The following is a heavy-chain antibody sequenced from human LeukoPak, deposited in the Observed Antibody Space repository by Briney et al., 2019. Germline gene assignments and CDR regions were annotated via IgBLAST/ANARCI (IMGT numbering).Heavy chain of an antibody. D-gene: IGHD1-26*01. CDR2: ISGYNGNT. J-gene: IGHJ3*02. V-gene: IGHV1-18*01. Sequence: ASVKVSCKASGYTFTSHDISWVRQAPGHGLEWVGWISGYNGNTDSAQKLQGRVTMTTDTSTSTAYMELRSLRSDDTAVYYCARGPGGGMSAFDIWGQGTMVTVSS. CDR3: ARGPGGGMSAFDI. CDR1: GYTFTSHD.